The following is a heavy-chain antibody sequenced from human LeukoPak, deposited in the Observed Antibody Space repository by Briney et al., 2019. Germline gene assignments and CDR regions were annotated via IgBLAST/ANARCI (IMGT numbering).Heavy chain of an antibody. CDR2: IWYDGSNK. D-gene: IGHD3-16*01. V-gene: IGHV3-33*06. CDR1: GFTFSSYE. J-gene: IGHJ4*02. CDR3: AKDRGSALPVGVFDY. Sequence: GGSLRLSCAASGFTFSSYEMNWVRQAPGKGLEWVAVIWYDGSNKYYADSVKGRFTISRDNSKNTLYLQMNSLRAEDTAVYYCAKDRGSALPVGVFDYWGQGTLVTVSS.